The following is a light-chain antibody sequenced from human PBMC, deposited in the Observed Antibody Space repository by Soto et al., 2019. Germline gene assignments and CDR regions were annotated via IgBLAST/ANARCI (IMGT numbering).Light chain of an antibody. CDR3: VQYRSVST. CDR2: AAS. CDR1: QGISNF. J-gene: IGKJ5*01. Sequence: DIQMTQSPSSLSASVGDRVTITCRASQGISNFLAWYQQKPGTVPKLLISAASTLHSGVPARFSGSGSGTDCTLTITNLQPEDVATYCCVQYRSVSTLGQGTRLEI. V-gene: IGKV1-27*01.